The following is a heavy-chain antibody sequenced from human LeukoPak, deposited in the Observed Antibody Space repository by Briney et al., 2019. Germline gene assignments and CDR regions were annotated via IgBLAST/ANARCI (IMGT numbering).Heavy chain of an antibody. CDR3: ARDPGPHDYGDAFDY. V-gene: IGHV3-74*01. CDR2: INSDGSST. Sequence: GGSLRLSCAASGFTFSSYWMHWVRQAPGKGLVWVSRINSDGSSTSYADSVKGRFTISRDNAKNTLYLQMSSLRAEDTAVYYCARDPGPHDYGDAFDYWGQETLVTVSS. J-gene: IGHJ4*02. CDR1: GFTFSSYW. D-gene: IGHD4-17*01.